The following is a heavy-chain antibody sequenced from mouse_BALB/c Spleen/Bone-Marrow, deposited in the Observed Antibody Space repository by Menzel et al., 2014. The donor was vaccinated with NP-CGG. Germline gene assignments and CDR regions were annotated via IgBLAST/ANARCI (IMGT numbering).Heavy chain of an antibody. V-gene: IGHV1S81*02. CDR1: GYTFTSYY. J-gene: IGHJ3*01. D-gene: IGHD1-1*02. CDR2: INPSNGGT. CDR3: TRENYGFAY. Sequence: VQLKQSGAELVKPGASVKLSCKASGYTFTSYYMYWVKQRPGQGLEWIGEINPSNGGTNLNEKFKSKATLTVDKPSSTAYMQLSSLTSEDSAVYYCTRENYGFAYWGQGTLVTVSA.